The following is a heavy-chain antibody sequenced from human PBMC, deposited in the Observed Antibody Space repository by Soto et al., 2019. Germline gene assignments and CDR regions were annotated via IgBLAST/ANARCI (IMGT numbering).Heavy chain of an antibody. D-gene: IGHD3-22*01. CDR2: INSDGSST. J-gene: IGHJ3*02. CDR3: ARGDSSGYYYVKAFDI. Sequence: EVQLVESGGGLVQPGGSLRLSCAASGFTFSSYWMHWVRQAPGKGLVWVSRINSDGSSTSYADSVKGRFTISRDNAKNTLYLQMNSLRAEDTAVYYCARGDSSGYYYVKAFDIWGQGTMFTVSS. V-gene: IGHV3-74*01. CDR1: GFTFSSYW.